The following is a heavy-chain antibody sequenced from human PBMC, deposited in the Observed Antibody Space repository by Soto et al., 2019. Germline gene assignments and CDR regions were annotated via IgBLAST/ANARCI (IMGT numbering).Heavy chain of an antibody. Sequence: PSETLSLTCAVSGGSISSSNWWSWVRQPPGKGLEWIGEIYHSGSTNYNPSLKRRVTISVDTSKSQFSLKLSSVTAADTAVYYCAREWIQLPFGMDVWGQGTTVTVSS. J-gene: IGHJ6*02. CDR3: AREWIQLPFGMDV. V-gene: IGHV4-4*02. CDR2: IYHSGST. CDR1: GGSISSSNW. D-gene: IGHD5-18*01.